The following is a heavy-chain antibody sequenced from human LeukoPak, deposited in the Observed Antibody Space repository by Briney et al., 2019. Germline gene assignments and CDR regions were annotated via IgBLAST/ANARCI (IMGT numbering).Heavy chain of an antibody. CDR2: IYHSGST. CDR1: GYSISSGYY. J-gene: IGHJ5*02. D-gene: IGHD3-10*01. Sequence: ASETLSLTCTVSGYSISSGYYWGWIRQPPGKGLEWIGSIYHSGSTYYNPSLKSRVTISVDTSKNQFSLKLSSVTAADTAVYSCARGEGSGSHSSFDPWGQGTLVTVSS. CDR3: ARGEGSGSHSSFDP. V-gene: IGHV4-38-2*02.